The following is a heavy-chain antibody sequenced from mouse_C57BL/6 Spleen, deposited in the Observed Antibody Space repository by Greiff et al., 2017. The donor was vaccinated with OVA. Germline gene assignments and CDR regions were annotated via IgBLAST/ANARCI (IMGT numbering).Heavy chain of an antibody. V-gene: IGHV1-61*01. CDR2: IYPSDSET. J-gene: IGHJ4*01. CDR1: GYTFTSYW. CDR3: ARGGLLAMDY. D-gene: IGHD1-1*01. Sequence: QVQLQQPGAELVRPGSSVKLSCKASGYTFTSYWMDWVKQRPGQGLEWIGNIYPSDSETHYTQKFKDKATLTVDKSSSTAYMQLSSLTSEDSAVYYCARGGLLAMDYWGQGTSVTVSS.